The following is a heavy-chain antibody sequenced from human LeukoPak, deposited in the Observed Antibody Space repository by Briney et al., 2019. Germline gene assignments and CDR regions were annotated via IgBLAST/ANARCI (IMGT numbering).Heavy chain of an antibody. CDR3: ARDYCSGGSCPYYYYYYYMDV. Sequence: ASVKVSCKASGYTFTGYYMHWVRQAPGQGLEWMGWINPNSGGTNYAQKFQGRVTMTRDTSISTAYMELSRLRSDDTAVYYCARDYCSGGSCPYYYYYYYMDVWGKGTTVTVSS. V-gene: IGHV1-2*02. CDR1: GYTFTGYY. D-gene: IGHD2-15*01. J-gene: IGHJ6*03. CDR2: INPNSGGT.